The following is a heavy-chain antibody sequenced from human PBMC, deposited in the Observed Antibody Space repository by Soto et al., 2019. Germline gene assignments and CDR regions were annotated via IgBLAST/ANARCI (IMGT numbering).Heavy chain of an antibody. CDR1: GYSISNGYY. D-gene: IGHD4-4*01. CDR3: AREKGHSNPFDY. J-gene: IGHJ4*02. Sequence: PSETLSLTCSVSGYSISNGYYWAWIRQSPGKGLEWIVSVYQTVSASYNPSLKSRATILVDISKNQFSLKLQSVTAADTAVYYCAREKGHSNPFDYWGQGTLVTVSS. V-gene: IGHV4-38-2*02. CDR2: VYQTVSA.